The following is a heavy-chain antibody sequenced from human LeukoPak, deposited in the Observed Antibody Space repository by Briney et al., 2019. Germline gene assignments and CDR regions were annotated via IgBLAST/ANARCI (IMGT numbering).Heavy chain of an antibody. CDR2: SRNKGNSYTT. J-gene: IGHJ4*02. CDR3: ARESKPSYGDYPPLYYFDY. V-gene: IGHV3-72*01. CDR1: GFTFSDHY. Sequence: GGSLRLSCAASGFTFSDHYMDWVRQAPGKGLEWVGRSRNKGNSYTTDYAASVKGRFTISRDDSKNSLYLQMNSLKTEDTAVYYCARESKPSYGDYPPLYYFDYWGQGTLVTVSS. D-gene: IGHD4-17*01.